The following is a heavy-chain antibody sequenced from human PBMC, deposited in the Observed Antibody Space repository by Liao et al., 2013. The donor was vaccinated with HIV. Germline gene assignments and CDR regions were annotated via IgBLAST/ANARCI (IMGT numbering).Heavy chain of an antibody. Sequence: QVQLQQWGAGLLKPSETLSLTCAVYGGSFSGYYWSWIRQPPGKGLEWIGEINHSGSTNYNPSLKSRVTISVDTSKNQFSLKLSSVTAADTAVYYCARDRVGYYGSGSYFVMDYWGQGTLVTVSS. J-gene: IGHJ4*02. V-gene: IGHV4-34*01. CDR3: ARDRVGYYGSGSYFVMDY. CDR1: GGSFSGYY. CDR2: INHSGST. D-gene: IGHD3-10*01.